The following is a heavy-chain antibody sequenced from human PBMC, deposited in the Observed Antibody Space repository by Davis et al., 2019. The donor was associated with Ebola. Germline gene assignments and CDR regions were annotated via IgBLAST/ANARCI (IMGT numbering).Heavy chain of an antibody. CDR3: AKDMWELLILDY. CDR1: GFTVSSNY. V-gene: IGHV3-53*05. CDR2: FYSGGST. Sequence: GESLKISCAASGFTVSSNYMSWVRQAPGKGLEWVSVFYSGGSTYYADSVKGRFTISRDNSKNSLYLQMNSLRTEDTALYYCAKDMWELLILDYWGQGTLVTVSS. J-gene: IGHJ4*02. D-gene: IGHD1-26*01.